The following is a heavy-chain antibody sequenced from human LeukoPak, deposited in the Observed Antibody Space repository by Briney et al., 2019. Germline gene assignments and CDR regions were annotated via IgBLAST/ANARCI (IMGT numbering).Heavy chain of an antibody. D-gene: IGHD1-14*01. V-gene: IGHV1-8*01. CDR2: MNPNSGNT. CDR3: ARGHRSRLPSRTKRYYYYYYMDV. Sequence: ASVKVSCKASGYTFTSYDINWVRQATGQGLEWMGWMNPNSGNTGYAQKFQGRVTMTRNTSISTAYMELSSLRSEDAAVYYCARGHRSRLPSRTKRYYYYYYMDVWGKGTTVTVSS. CDR1: GYTFTSYD. J-gene: IGHJ6*03.